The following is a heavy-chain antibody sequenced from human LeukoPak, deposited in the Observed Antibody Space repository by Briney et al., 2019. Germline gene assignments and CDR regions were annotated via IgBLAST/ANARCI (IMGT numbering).Heavy chain of an antibody. V-gene: IGHV3-23*01. CDR2: ISGNGVST. J-gene: IGHJ4*02. CDR3: VKIFVETSGWFRDY. D-gene: IGHD6-19*01. CDR1: GFTFSSYA. Sequence: PGRSLRLSCAASGFTFSSYAMSWVRQAPGKGLEWVSGISGNGVSTYYAESVKGRFTISRDNSKNTLYLQMNSLRAEDTAVYYCVKIFVETSGWFRDYWGQGTLVIVSS.